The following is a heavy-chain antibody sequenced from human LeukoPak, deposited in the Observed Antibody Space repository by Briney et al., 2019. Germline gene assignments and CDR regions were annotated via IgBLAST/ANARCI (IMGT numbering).Heavy chain of an antibody. D-gene: IGHD3-22*01. J-gene: IGHJ4*02. CDR2: TYYRSKWYN. CDR3: ARATREYYDSSGYYYGSSPFDY. CDR1: GDSFSSNSAA. Sequence: SQTLSLTCAISGDSFSSNSAAWNWIRQSPSRGLEWLGRTYYRSKWYNDYAVSVKSRITINPDTSKNQFSLQLNSVTPEDTAVYYCARATREYYDSSGYYYGSSPFDYWGQGTLVTVSS. V-gene: IGHV6-1*01.